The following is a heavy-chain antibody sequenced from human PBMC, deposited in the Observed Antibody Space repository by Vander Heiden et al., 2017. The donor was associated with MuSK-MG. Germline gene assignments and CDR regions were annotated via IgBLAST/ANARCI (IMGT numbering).Heavy chain of an antibody. CDR2: IYYSGRT. CDR1: GGSISSYY. J-gene: IGHJ4*02. V-gene: IGHV4-59*01. CDR3: ARWGGNYYDSSGYYPY. Sequence: QVQLQESGPGLVKPAETLSLTCPVCGGSISSYYWSWIRQPPGKGLEWIGYIYYSGRTNYNPSLKSRVTISVDTSKNQFSLKLSSVTAADTAVYYCARWGGNYYDSSGYYPYWGQGTLVTVSS. D-gene: IGHD3-22*01.